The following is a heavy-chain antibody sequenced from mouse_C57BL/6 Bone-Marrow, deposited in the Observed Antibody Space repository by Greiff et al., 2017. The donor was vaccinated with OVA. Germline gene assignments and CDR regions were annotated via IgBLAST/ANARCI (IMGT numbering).Heavy chain of an antibody. V-gene: IGHV1-76*01. CDR3: ARDDYDGAY. Sequence: VQGVESGAELVRPGASVKLSCKASGYTFTDYYINWVKQRPGQGLEWIARIYPGSGNTYYNEKFKGKATLTAEKSSSTAYMQLSSLTSEDSAVYFCARDDYDGAYWGQGTLVTVSA. D-gene: IGHD2-4*01. CDR1: GYTFTDYY. J-gene: IGHJ3*01. CDR2: IYPGSGNT.